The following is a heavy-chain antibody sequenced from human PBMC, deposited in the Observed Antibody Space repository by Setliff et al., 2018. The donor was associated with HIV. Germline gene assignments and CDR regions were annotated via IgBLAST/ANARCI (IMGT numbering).Heavy chain of an antibody. V-gene: IGHV4-61*09. J-gene: IGHJ3*02. CDR3: ARAPTGVTNAFDI. Sequence: SETLSLTCTVSGGSISSGIYYWIWIRQPAGKGLEWIGHVYTTGGTNYNPSLESRLTISVDTSRNRFSLRLSSVTAADTAGYYCARAPTGVTNAFDIWGQGTMVTVSS. CDR2: VYTTGGT. D-gene: IGHD2-8*02. CDR1: GGSISSGIYY.